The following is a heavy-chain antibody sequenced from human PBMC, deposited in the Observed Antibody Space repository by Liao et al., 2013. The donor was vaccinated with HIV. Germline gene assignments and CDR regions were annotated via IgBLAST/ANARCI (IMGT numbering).Heavy chain of an antibody. CDR3: ARGIDYYGSGTNYYQYMDV. D-gene: IGHD3-10*01. CDR1: GGSISNYY. CDR2: IYSSGST. J-gene: IGHJ6*03. Sequence: QVQLQESGPGLVKPSETLSLTCTVSGGSISNYYWSWIRQPAGKGLEWIGRIYSSGSTNYNPSLKSRVTMSVDTSKNQFSLKLSSVTAADTALYYCARGIDYYGSGTNYYQYMDVWGRGTTVIVSS. V-gene: IGHV4-4*07.